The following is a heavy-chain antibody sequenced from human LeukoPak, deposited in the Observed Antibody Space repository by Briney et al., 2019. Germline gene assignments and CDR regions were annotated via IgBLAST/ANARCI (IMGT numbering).Heavy chain of an antibody. J-gene: IGHJ3*02. CDR1: GFTFSDYG. CDR3: ARVRSVGGNPHAFNI. CDR2: ITATSLHI. V-gene: IGHV3-21*01. D-gene: IGHD4-23*01. Sequence: PGRSLRLSCVASGFTFSDYGMLWVRQAPGKGLEWVSAITATSLHIYYADSMKGRFTISRDNAKNSLYLQMNSLRVEDTALYYCARVRSVGGNPHAFNIWGQGTMVTVSS.